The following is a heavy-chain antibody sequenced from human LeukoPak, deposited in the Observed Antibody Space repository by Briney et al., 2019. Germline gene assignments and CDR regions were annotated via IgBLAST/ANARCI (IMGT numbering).Heavy chain of an antibody. D-gene: IGHD3-10*01. CDR1: GFTFSDYY. CDR3: ANYGSGSEYYYMDV. J-gene: IGHJ6*03. V-gene: IGHV3-11*04. CDR2: ISSSGSTI. Sequence: PGGSLRLSCAASGFTFSDYYVSWIRQAPGKGLEWVSYISSSGSTIYYADSVKGRFTISRDNAKNSLYLQMNSLRAEDTAVYYCANYGSGSEYYYMDVWGKGTTVTVSS.